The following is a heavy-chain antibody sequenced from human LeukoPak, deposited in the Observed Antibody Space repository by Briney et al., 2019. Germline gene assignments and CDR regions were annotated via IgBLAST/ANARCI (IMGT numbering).Heavy chain of an antibody. J-gene: IGHJ2*01. V-gene: IGHV3-13*01. CDR2: IGTAGDT. D-gene: IGHD7-27*01. CDR1: GFTFSSYD. Sequence: GGSLRLSCEASGFTFSSYDMHWVRQATGKGLEWVSAIGTAGDTYYPGSVKGRFTSSRENAKNSLYLQMNSLRAEDTAVYYCARAHRNWGPHWYFDLWGRGTLVTVSS. CDR3: ARAHRNWGPHWYFDL.